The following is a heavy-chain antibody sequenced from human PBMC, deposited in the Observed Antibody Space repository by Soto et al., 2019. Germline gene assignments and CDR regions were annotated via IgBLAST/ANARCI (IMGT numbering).Heavy chain of an antibody. CDR3: ARETLPPGDFDYYYYGMDV. D-gene: IGHD2-21*02. CDR2: IYYSGGT. CDR1: GGSISSYY. J-gene: IGHJ6*02. Sequence: SETLSLTCTVSGGSISSYYWSWIRQPPGKGLEWIGYIYYSGGTNYNPSLKSRVTISVDTSKNQFALKLSSVTAADTAVYYCARETLPPGDFDYYYYGMDVWGQGTTVTVSS. V-gene: IGHV4-59*01.